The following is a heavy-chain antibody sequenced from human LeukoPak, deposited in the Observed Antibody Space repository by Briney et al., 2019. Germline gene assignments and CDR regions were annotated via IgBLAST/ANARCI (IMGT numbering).Heavy chain of an antibody. J-gene: IGHJ4*02. V-gene: IGHV4-61*02. CDR3: VRDWNGDYFDY. CDR2: IHTSGNT. Sequence: PSQTLSLTCLVSGDSISSGSYYWTWLRQPAGKGLEWIGRIHTSGNTNYSPSLKSRVTISRDTSKNQFSLRLTSVTAADTAVYYCVRDWNGDYFDYWGQGTLVTVSS. CDR1: GDSISSGSYY. D-gene: IGHD1-1*01.